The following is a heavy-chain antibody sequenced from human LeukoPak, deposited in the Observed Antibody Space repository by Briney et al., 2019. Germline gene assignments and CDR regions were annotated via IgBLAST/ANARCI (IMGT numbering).Heavy chain of an antibody. D-gene: IGHD6-13*01. CDR1: GGSISSGSYY. CDR2: IYTSGST. Sequence: SETLSLTCTVSGGSISSGSYYWSWIRQPAGKGLEWIGRIYTSGSTNYNPSLKSRVTISVYTSRNPFSLKLSSVTAADTAVYYCARDREQQLARGWFDPWGQGTLVTVSS. J-gene: IGHJ5*02. V-gene: IGHV4-61*02. CDR3: ARDREQQLARGWFDP.